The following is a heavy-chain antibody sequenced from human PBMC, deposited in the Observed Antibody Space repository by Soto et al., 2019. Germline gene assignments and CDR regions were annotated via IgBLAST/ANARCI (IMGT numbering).Heavy chain of an antibody. J-gene: IGHJ4*02. Sequence: EVQLVESGGGLVQPGGSLRLSCAASGFTFSSYSMNWVRHAPGKGLEWVSYISSSSSTIYYADSVKGQFTISRDNAKNSLYLQMNSLRAEDTAVYYCERANYYGSPGDFDYWGQGTLVTVSS. V-gene: IGHV3-48*01. D-gene: IGHD3-10*01. CDR2: ISSSSSTI. CDR1: GFTFSSYS. CDR3: ERANYYGSPGDFDY.